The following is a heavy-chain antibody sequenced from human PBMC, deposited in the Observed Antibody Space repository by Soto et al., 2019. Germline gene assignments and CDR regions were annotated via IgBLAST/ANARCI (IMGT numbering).Heavy chain of an antibody. CDR3: ARDQVKGTVSVI. CDR2: ISYDGTSK. D-gene: IGHD1-1*01. V-gene: IGHV3-30-3*01. CDR1: GFTFSNYP. J-gene: IGHJ4*02. Sequence: GGSLRLSCAASGFTFSNYPIHWVRQAPGKGLEWVSVISYDGTSKYYAESVKGRFTISRDNSRNTMSLQMNSLKTEDTAVYYCARDQVKGTVSVIWGQGTLVTVPS.